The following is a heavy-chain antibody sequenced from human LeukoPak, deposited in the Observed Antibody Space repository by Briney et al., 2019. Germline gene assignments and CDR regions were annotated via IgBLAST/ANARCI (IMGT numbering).Heavy chain of an antibody. V-gene: IGHV3-30*02. Sequence: GGSLRLSCAASGFTFSSYGMHWVRQAPGKGLEWVAFIRYDGSNKYYADSVKGRFTISRDNSKNTLYLQMNSLRAEDTAVYYCATNCSSTSCYLPGAFDIWDQGTMVTVSS. CDR3: ATNCSSTSCYLPGAFDI. CDR2: IRYDGSNK. CDR1: GFTFSSYG. D-gene: IGHD2-2*01. J-gene: IGHJ3*02.